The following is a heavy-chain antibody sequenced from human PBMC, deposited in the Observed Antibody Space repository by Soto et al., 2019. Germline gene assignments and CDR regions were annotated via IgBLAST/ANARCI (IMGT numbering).Heavy chain of an antibody. CDR3: ARNLLRDYDIDDAFDI. Sequence: QVQLVQSGAEVKKPGASVKVSCKASGYTFTSYGISWVRQAPGQGLEWMGWISAYNGNTNYAQKLQGRVTMTTDTTTSTAYMELRSLISDDTAVYYCARNLLRDYDIDDAFDIWGQGTMVTVSS. D-gene: IGHD3-9*01. CDR1: GYTFTSYG. CDR2: ISAYNGNT. J-gene: IGHJ3*02. V-gene: IGHV1-18*01.